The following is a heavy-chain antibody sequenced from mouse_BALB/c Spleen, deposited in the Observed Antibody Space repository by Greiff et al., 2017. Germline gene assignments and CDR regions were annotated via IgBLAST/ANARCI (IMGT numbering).Heavy chain of an antibody. J-gene: IGHJ3*01. CDR1: GYTFTSYW. D-gene: IGHD2-4*01. V-gene: IGHV1S81*02. CDR3: ARIYYDYDDGVAY. Sequence: QVQLQQPGAELVKPGASVKLSCKASGYTFTSYWMHWVKQRPGQGLEWIGEINPSNGRTNYNEKFKSKATLTVDKSSSTAYMQLSSLTSEDSAVYYCARIYYDYDDGVAYWGQGTLVTVSA. CDR2: INPSNGRT.